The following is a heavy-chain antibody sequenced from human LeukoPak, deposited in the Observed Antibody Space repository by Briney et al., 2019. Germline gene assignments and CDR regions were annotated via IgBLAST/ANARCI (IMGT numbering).Heavy chain of an antibody. CDR1: GGSISSGGYS. CDR2: IYHSGST. CDR3: AGGYPNYYYGMDV. D-gene: IGHD5-18*01. J-gene: IGHJ6*02. V-gene: IGHV4-30-2*01. Sequence: PSETLFLTCAVSGGSISSGGYSWSWIRQPPGKGLEWIGYIYHSGSTYYNPSLKSRVTISVDRSKNQFSLKLSSVTAADTAVYYCAGGYPNYYYGMDVWGQGTTVTVSS.